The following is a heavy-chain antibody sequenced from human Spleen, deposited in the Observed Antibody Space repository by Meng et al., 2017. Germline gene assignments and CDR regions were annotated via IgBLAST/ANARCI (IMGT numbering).Heavy chain of an antibody. J-gene: IGHJ4*02. V-gene: IGHV3-7*01. D-gene: IGHD3-22*01. CDR3: ARDKRFDYDSSGFYHDY. Sequence: GGSLRLSCAASGFTFSTYWMSWVRQAPGKGLEWVANIKQDGSEKYYVDSVKGRFTISRDNAKNSLYLQMNSLRAEDTAVYYCARDKRFDYDSSGFYHDYWGQGTLVTVSS. CDR2: IKQDGSEK. CDR1: GFTFSTYW.